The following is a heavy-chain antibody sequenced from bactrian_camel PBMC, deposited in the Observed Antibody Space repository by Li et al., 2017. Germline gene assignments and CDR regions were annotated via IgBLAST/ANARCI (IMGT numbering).Heavy chain of an antibody. J-gene: IGHJ4*01. CDR3: VRDGPISSLGDYSLAY. CDR2: INNDGGVA. D-gene: IGHD4*01. Sequence: VQLVESGGGSVQAGGSLRLSYEASGYIFSRKYIAWFRQAPGKGLEWVSHINNDGGVAYSADSVKGRFTISRDSAKNTVYLQMNSLKAEDMAVYYCVRDGPISSLGDYSLAYWGQGTQVTVS. V-gene: IGHV3S35*01. CDR1: GYIFSRKY.